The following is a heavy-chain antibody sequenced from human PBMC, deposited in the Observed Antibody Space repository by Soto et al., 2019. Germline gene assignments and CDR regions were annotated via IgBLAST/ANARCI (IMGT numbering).Heavy chain of an antibody. V-gene: IGHV3-72*01. CDR1: GFSFSDHY. CDR2: IRNKANSYTT. CDR3: ARNIMYSAPHYFDY. Sequence: EVQLVESGGGLVQPGGSLRLSCAASGFSFSDHYMEWVRQAPGKGLEWVGRIRNKANSYTTQYAAAVRGRFTLSRDDSKNSLFLQMNSLKTEDTAIYYCARNIMYSAPHYFDYSGQGTLVTVSS. J-gene: IGHJ4*02. D-gene: IGHD1-26*01.